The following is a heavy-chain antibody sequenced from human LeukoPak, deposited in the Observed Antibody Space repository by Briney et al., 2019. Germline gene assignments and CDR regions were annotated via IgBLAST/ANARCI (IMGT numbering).Heavy chain of an antibody. Sequence: ASVKVSCKASGYTFTGYYMHWVRQAPGQGLEWMGWINPNSGGTNYAQKFQGRVTMTRDTSISTAYMELSRLRSDDTAVYYCARALPRYCSGGSCYSGNWGQGTLVTVSS. D-gene: IGHD2-15*01. CDR1: GYTFTGYY. V-gene: IGHV1-2*02. CDR2: INPNSGGT. CDR3: ARALPRYCSGGSCYSGN. J-gene: IGHJ4*02.